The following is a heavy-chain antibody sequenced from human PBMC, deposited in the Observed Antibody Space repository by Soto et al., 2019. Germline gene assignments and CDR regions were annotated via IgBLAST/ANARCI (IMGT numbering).Heavy chain of an antibody. CDR3: ARDSRYSSSWLSFDP. CDR2: ISAYNGNT. V-gene: IGHV1-18*01. Sequence: ASVKVSCKASGYTFTSYGISWVRQAPGQGLEWMGWISAYNGNTNYAQKLQGRVTMTTDTSTSTAYMELRGLRSDDTAVYYCARDSRYSSSWLSFDPWGQGTLVTVSS. J-gene: IGHJ5*02. D-gene: IGHD6-13*01. CDR1: GYTFTSYG.